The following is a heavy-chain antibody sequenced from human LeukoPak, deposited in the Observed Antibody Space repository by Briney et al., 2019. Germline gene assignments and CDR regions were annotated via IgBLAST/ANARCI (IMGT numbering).Heavy chain of an antibody. CDR3: ARVGSSSWDHGDY. CDR1: GFTFSTYN. D-gene: IGHD6-13*01. Sequence: GGSLRLSCAASGFTFSTYNMNWVRQAPGKGLEWVSYITSSSSSIYYADSVKGRFTISRDNAKNSLYLQMNSLRAEDTAVYYCARVGSSSWDHGDYWGQGTLVTVSS. V-gene: IGHV3-21*05. J-gene: IGHJ4*02. CDR2: ITSSSSSI.